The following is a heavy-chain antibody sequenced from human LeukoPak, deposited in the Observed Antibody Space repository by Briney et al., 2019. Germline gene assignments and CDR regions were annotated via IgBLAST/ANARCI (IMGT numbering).Heavy chain of an antibody. CDR3: ARRGTGHGMDV. J-gene: IGHJ6*02. CDR1: GFTFNNYW. CDR2: INNDGSSA. Sequence: GGSLRLSCAASGFTFNNYWIHWVRQVPGKGLVWVSRINNDGSSASYVDSVKGRFTISRDNAKNTLFLQMNSLRAEDTAVYYCARRGTGHGMDVWGQGTTVIVSS. D-gene: IGHD1-1*01. V-gene: IGHV3-74*01.